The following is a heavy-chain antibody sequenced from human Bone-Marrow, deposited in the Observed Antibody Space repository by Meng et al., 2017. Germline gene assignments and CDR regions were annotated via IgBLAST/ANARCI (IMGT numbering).Heavy chain of an antibody. Sequence: GESLKISCAASGFTFSSYAMYWVRQAPGKGLEWVAVISYDGSNKYYADSVKGRFTISRDNSKNTLYLQMNSLRAEDTAVYYCARDQHYGDYEFYAWYYYYYYGMDVWGQGTTVTVSS. V-gene: IGHV3-30*04. CDR3: ARDQHYGDYEFYAWYYYYYYGMDV. D-gene: IGHD4-17*01. CDR1: GFTFSSYA. CDR2: ISYDGSNK. J-gene: IGHJ6*02.